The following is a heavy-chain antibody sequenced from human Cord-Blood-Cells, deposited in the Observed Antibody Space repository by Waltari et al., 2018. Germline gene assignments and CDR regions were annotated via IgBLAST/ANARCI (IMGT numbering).Heavy chain of an antibody. V-gene: IGHV1-24*01. CDR2: FDPEDGET. CDR1: GYTLTEFS. J-gene: IGHJ5*02. CDR3: ALMGRYCSSTSCYHNWFDP. D-gene: IGHD2-2*01. Sequence: QVQLVQSGAEVKKPGASVKVSCKVSGYTLTEFSMHWVRQAPGKRLEWVGGFDPEDGETIYAQKFQGRVTMTEDTSTDTAYMELSSLRSEDTAVYYCALMGRYCSSTSCYHNWFDPWGQGTLVTVSS.